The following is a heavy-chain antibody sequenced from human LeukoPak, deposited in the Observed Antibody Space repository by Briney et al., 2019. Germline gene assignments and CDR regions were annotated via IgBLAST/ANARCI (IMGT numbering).Heavy chain of an antibody. CDR3: ARLTDWFDP. V-gene: IGHV4-59*01. CDR2: IYYSGST. CDR1: GGSISNYY. Sequence: SETLSLTCTVSGGSISNYYWSWIRQPPGKGLEWIGYIYYSGSTNYNPSLKSRVTISVDTSKNQFSLKLSSVTAADTAVYYCARLTDWFDPWGQGTLVTVSS. J-gene: IGHJ5*02.